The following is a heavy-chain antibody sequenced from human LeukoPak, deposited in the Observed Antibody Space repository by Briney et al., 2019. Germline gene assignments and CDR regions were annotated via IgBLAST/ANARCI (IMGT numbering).Heavy chain of an antibody. CDR1: GFTFSSYG. CDR2: IRYDGSNK. D-gene: IGHD2-21*02. V-gene: IGHV3-33*01. J-gene: IGHJ6*02. CDR3: ARALVVVTASYYYYYGMDV. Sequence: GGSLRLSCAASGFTFSSYGMHWVRQAPGKGLEWVAVIRYDGSNKYYADSVKGRFTISRDNSKNTLYLQMNSLRAEDTAVYYCARALVVVTASYYYYYGMDVWGQGTTVTVSS.